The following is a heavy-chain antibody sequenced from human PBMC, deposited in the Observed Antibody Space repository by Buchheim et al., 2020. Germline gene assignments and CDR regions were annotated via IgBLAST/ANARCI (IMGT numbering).Heavy chain of an antibody. J-gene: IGHJ4*02. CDR2: ISVSGDST. CDR3: AKARGSYRFLFDY. Sequence: EVQLLESGGGLVQPGGSLRLSCAASGFTFSSYAMSWVRQAPGKGLEWVSAISVSGDSTYYADSVKGRFTLSRDKSKNTRYLQMNSLRAEDTAVYYCAKARGSYRFLFDYWGQGTL. D-gene: IGHD1-26*01. V-gene: IGHV3-23*01. CDR1: GFTFSSYA.